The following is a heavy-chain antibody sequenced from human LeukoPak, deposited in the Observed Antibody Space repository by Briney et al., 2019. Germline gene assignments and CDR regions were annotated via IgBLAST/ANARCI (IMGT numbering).Heavy chain of an antibody. D-gene: IGHD1-26*01. V-gene: IGHV1-2*02. CDR1: GDIFSTYY. Sequence: APVKVSCKVSGDIFSTYYIQWVRQAPGEGLEWVGWINTNIGGTNSAPKFQGRVSMTTDTSISTAYLELTRLTSDDTAIYYCARNWELWGQGTLVTVSS. J-gene: IGHJ4*02. CDR2: INTNIGGT. CDR3: ARNWEL.